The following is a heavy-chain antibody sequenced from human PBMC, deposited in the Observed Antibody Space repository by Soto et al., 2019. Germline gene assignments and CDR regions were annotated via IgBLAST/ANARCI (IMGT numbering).Heavy chain of an antibody. CDR3: ARDLVTMVRGVIRGGPDY. CDR2: IWYDGSNK. CDR1: GFTFSSYG. V-gene: IGHV3-33*01. D-gene: IGHD3-10*01. Sequence: QVQLVESGGGVVQPGRSLRLSCAASGFTFSSYGMHWVRQAPGKGLEWVAVIWYDGSNKYYADSVKGRFTISRDNSKNTLYLQMNSLRAEDTAVYYCARDLVTMVRGVIRGGPDYWGQGTLVTVS. J-gene: IGHJ4*02.